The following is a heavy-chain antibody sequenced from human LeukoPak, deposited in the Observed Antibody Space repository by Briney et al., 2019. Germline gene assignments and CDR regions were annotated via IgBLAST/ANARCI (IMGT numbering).Heavy chain of an antibody. CDR1: GFTFSSYG. CDR3: AREDRDSSSLDY. V-gene: IGHV3-74*01. Sequence: GGSLRLSCAASGFTFSSYGMHWVRQAPGKGLVWVSRINSDGSSTSYADSVKGRFTISRDNAKNTLYLQMNRLRAEDTDVYYCAREDRDSSSLDYWGQGTLVTVSS. D-gene: IGHD6-6*01. J-gene: IGHJ4*02. CDR2: INSDGSST.